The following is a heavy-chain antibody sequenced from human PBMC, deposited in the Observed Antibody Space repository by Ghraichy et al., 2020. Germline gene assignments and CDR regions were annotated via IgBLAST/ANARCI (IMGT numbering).Heavy chain of an antibody. CDR2: INQSGRT. J-gene: IGHJ3*01. V-gene: IGHV4-34*01. CDR1: GEPFSGYY. Sequence: SETLSLTCAIYGEPFSGYYWSWIRQPPGKGLEWIGEINQSGRTNYNPSLKSRVTISIDTSKNQFSLKLNSVTAADTAVYYCARGLYQILGDDAFDVWGQGTMVTVSS. D-gene: IGHD3-16*01. CDR3: ARGLYQILGDDAFDV.